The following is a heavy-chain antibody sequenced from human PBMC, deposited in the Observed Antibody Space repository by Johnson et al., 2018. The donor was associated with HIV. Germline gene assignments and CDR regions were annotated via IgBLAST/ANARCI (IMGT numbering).Heavy chain of an antibody. CDR2: ISYDGSNK. D-gene: IGHD3-10*01. V-gene: IGHV3-30*09. J-gene: IGHJ3*01. CDR1: GFTFSSYA. Sequence: QVQLVESGGGVVQPGRSLRLSCAASGFTFSSYAMHWVRQAPGQGLEWVAVISYDGSNKYYADSVKGRFAISRDNSKSTLYLLMNSLRPEDTAVYYCAKGLLGSLRAFDFRGQGTMVTVSA. CDR3: AKGLLGSLRAFDF.